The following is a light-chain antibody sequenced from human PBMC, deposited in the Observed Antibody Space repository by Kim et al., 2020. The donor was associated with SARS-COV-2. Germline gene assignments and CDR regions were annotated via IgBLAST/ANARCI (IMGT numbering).Light chain of an antibody. CDR3: SSYTGSVV. Sequence: QSALTQPASVSGSPGQSITISCTGTSSDVGAHNYVSWYQHHPGKAPKLMIYDVTRRPSGISIRFSGSKSGNRASLTISGLQAEDEADYYCSSYTGSVVFGGGTQLTVL. CDR1: SSDVGAHNY. V-gene: IGLV2-14*03. J-gene: IGLJ2*01. CDR2: DVT.